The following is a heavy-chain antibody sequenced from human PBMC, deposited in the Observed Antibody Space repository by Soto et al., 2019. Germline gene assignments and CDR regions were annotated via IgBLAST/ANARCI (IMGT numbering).Heavy chain of an antibody. CDR1: GFSFSTYW. V-gene: IGHV3-7*03. Sequence: GGSLRLSCAASGFSFSTYWMSWLRQAPGTGLEWVANIRQDGREKYYVDSVEGRFTISRDNGKNTLYLQMSSLRAEDTAVYYCAIPPPKYSGPGFVYWGQGTLVTVSS. D-gene: IGHD5-12*01. CDR3: AIPPPKYSGPGFVY. J-gene: IGHJ4*02. CDR2: IRQDGREK.